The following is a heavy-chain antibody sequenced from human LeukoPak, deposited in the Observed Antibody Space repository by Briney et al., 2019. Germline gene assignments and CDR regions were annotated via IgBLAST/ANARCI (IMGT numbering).Heavy chain of an antibody. Sequence: GGSLRLSCVASGFTVSSNYMSWVRQAPGKGLEWVSVIFSGGSTYYAASVKGRFTISRDISKNTLYLQMNGLRAEDTAVYYCAREGSYYDLLTAYYKDVWYFDLWGRGTLVSVSS. J-gene: IGHJ2*01. CDR3: AREGSYYDLLTAYYKDVWYFDL. D-gene: IGHD3-9*01. V-gene: IGHV3-53*01. CDR1: GFTVSSNY. CDR2: IFSGGST.